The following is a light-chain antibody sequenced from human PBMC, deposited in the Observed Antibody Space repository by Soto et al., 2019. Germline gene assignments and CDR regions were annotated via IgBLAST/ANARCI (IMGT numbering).Light chain of an antibody. J-gene: IGKJ4*01. V-gene: IGKV3D-15*01. Sequence: EIVLTQSPGTLSLSPGERATLSCIASQSVNYNLAWYQQKPGQAPRLLIYSASTRATGTPARFSGSGSGTEFTLTISRLQSEDFAVYYCQQYNNWPPLTFGGGTKVDIK. CDR3: QQYNNWPPLT. CDR2: SAS. CDR1: QSVNYN.